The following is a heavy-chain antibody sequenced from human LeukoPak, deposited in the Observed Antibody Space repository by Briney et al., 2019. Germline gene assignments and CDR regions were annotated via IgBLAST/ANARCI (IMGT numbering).Heavy chain of an antibody. V-gene: IGHV1-3*03. CDR2: INAGNGNT. CDR3: ARAGFLEWLFYFDY. Sequence: GASVKVSCKASGYTFTSYAMHWVRQAPGQRLEWTGWINAGNGNTKYSQEFQGRVTITRDTSASTAYMELSSLRSEDMAVYYCARAGFLEWLFYFDYWGQGTLVTVSS. D-gene: IGHD3-3*01. J-gene: IGHJ4*02. CDR1: GYTFTSYA.